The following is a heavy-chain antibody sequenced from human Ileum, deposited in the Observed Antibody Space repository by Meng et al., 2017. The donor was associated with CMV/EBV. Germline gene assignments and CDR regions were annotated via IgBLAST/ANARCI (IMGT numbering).Heavy chain of an antibody. V-gene: IGHV3-21*01. CDR1: GFTFSSYN. CDR3: ARYYCESGSCFIDH. J-gene: IGHJ4*01. CDR2: ISSSSAYI. Sequence: GGSLRLSCAASGFTFSSYNMNWVRQAPGKGLEWVSSISSSSAYIYYADSVKGRFTISRDNAKNSLYLHMNSLRVEDTAVYYCARYYCESGSCFIDHWGHGTLVTVSS. D-gene: IGHD2-15*01.